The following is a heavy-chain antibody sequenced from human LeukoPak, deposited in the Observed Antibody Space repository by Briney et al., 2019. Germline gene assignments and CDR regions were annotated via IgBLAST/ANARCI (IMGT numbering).Heavy chain of an antibody. J-gene: IGHJ4*02. D-gene: IGHD2-15*01. CDR3: AREKSPDYCSGNNCYFDY. CDR1: GGSISSYY. Sequence: PSETLSLTCTVSGGSISSYYWSWIRQPPGKGLEWIGYIYNSGSTNYNPSLKSRVTISVDTSKNQFSLKLSSVTAADTAVYYCAREKSPDYCSGNNCYFDYWGQGTLVTVPS. V-gene: IGHV4-59*01. CDR2: IYNSGST.